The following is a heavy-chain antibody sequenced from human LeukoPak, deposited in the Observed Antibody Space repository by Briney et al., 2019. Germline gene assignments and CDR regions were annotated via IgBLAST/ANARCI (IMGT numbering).Heavy chain of an antibody. Sequence: GGSLRLSCTASGFTFSTYNMNWVRQAPGKGLEWVSSISGSSSYIYYADSVKGRFSISRDNAKNSLYLQMNSLRAEDTAVYYCARDLLGWELHYFDYWGQGTLVTVSS. J-gene: IGHJ4*02. V-gene: IGHV3-21*01. CDR1: GFTFSTYN. D-gene: IGHD1-26*01. CDR3: ARDLLGWELHYFDY. CDR2: ISGSSSYI.